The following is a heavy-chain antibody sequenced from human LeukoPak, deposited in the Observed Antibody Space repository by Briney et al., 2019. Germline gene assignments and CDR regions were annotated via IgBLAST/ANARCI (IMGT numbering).Heavy chain of an antibody. CDR2: IYYSGST. CDR3: ARVRVYDYGRQPDAFDI. V-gene: IGHV4-31*03. Sequence: PSETLSLTCTVSGGSISSGGYYWSWIRQHPGKGLEWIGHIYYSGSTYYNPSLKSRVTISVDTSKNQFSLKLSSVTAADTAVYYCARVRVYDYGRQPDAFDIWGQGTMVTVSS. J-gene: IGHJ3*02. D-gene: IGHD4-17*01. CDR1: GGSISSGGYY.